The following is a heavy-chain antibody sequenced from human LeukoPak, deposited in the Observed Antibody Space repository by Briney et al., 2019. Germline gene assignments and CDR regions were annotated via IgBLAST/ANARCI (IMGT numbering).Heavy chain of an antibody. D-gene: IGHD5-12*01. V-gene: IGHV4-59*08. J-gene: IGHJ4*02. Sequence: KPSETLSLTCTVSGGSIRSYYWTWIRQPPGKGLEWIGYMYYTGSTYYNPSLNSRVTISVDTSRTQFSLKLTSVTVADTAVYYCARLTGYSNLWGQGTLVTVSS. CDR1: GGSIRSYY. CDR2: MYYTGST. CDR3: ARLTGYSNL.